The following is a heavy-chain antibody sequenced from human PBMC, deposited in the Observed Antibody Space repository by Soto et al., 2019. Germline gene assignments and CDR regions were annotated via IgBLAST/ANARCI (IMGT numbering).Heavy chain of an antibody. V-gene: IGHV3-53*04. J-gene: IGHJ3*02. CDR2: IYSGGST. CDR3: AREQTRYCSGGSCRAFAFDI. Sequence: GGSLRLSCAASGFTVSSNYMSWVRQAPGKGLEWVSVIYSGGSTYYADSVKGRFTISRHNSKNTLYLQMNSLRAEDTTVYYCAREQTRYCSGGSCRAFAFDIWGQGTMVTVSS. D-gene: IGHD2-15*01. CDR1: GFTVSSNY.